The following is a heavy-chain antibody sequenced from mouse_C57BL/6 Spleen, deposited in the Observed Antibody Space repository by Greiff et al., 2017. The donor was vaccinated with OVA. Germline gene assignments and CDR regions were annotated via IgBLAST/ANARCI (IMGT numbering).Heavy chain of an antibody. J-gene: IGHJ2*01. Sequence: QVQLQQPGAELVRPGSSVKLSCKASGYTFTSYWMHWVKQRPIQGLEWIGNIDPSDSETHYNQKFKDKATLTVDKSSSTAYMQLSSLTSEDSAVYYCARHYYGSSFYFDYWGQSTTLTVSS. V-gene: IGHV1-52*01. CDR1: GYTFTSYW. CDR3: ARHYYGSSFYFDY. D-gene: IGHD1-1*01. CDR2: IDPSDSET.